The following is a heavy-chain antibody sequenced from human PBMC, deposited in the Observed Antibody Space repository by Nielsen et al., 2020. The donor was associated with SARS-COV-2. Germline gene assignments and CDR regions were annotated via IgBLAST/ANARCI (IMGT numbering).Heavy chain of an antibody. Sequence: GESLKISCAASGFTFDDYGMSWVRQAPGKGLEWVSGINWNGGSTSYADSVKGRFTISRDNAKNSLYLQMNSLRAEDTALYHCALSPVQDYYYGMDVWGQGTTVTVSS. V-gene: IGHV3-20*01. J-gene: IGHJ6*02. CDR2: INWNGGST. CDR1: GFTFDDYG. CDR3: ALSPVQDYYYGMDV.